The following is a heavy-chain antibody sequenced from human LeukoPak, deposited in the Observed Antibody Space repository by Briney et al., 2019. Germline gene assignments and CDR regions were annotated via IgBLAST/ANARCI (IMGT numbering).Heavy chain of an antibody. J-gene: IGHJ6*03. D-gene: IGHD3-3*01. Sequence: EASVKVSCKASGYTFTSYGISWVRQAPGQGLEWMGWISAYNGNTNYAQKLQGRVTMTTDTSTSTAYMELRSLRSDDTAVYYCARVEGSYYYYYYMDVWGKGTTVTVSS. CDR2: ISAYNGNT. CDR3: ARVEGSYYYYYYMDV. V-gene: IGHV1-18*01. CDR1: GYTFTSYG.